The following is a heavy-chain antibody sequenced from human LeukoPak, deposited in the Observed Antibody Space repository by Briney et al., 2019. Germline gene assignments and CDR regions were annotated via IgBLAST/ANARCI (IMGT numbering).Heavy chain of an antibody. CDR2: IYYSGST. V-gene: IGHV4-30-4*01. J-gene: IGHJ4*02. D-gene: IGHD6-13*01. CDR3: ASTIAAAGGFDYDY. Sequence: PSQTLSLTCTVSGGSISSGDYYWSWIRQPPGKGLEWIGYIYYSGSTYYNPSLKSRVTISVDTSKNQFSLKLSSVTAADTAVYYCASTIAAAGGFDYDYWGQGTLVTVSS. CDR1: GGSISSGDYY.